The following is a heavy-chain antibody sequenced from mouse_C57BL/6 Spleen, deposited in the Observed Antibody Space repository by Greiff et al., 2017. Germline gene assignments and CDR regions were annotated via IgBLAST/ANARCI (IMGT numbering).Heavy chain of an antibody. V-gene: IGHV1-19*01. CDR3: ARRWILRAMDD. D-gene: IGHD2-3*01. CDR1: GYTFTDYY. Sequence: VQLQQSGPVLVKPGASVKMSCKASGYTFTDYYMNWVKQSHGKSLEWIGVINPYNGGTSYNQKFKGKATLTVDKSSSTAYMELHSLTSEDSAVYYCARRWILRAMDDWGQGTSVTV. CDR2: INPYNGGT. J-gene: IGHJ4*01.